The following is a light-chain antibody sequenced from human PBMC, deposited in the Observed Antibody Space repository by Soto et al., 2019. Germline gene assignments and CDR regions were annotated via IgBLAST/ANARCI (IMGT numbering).Light chain of an antibody. CDR3: QQYGSSVRT. J-gene: IGKJ1*01. Sequence: EIVLTQSPGTLSLSPGERATLSCRASQSVSSSYLAWYQQRPGQAPRLLIYGASSRATGIPDRFSGSGSGTDFTLTISRLEPEDLAVYYCQQYGSSVRTFGQGTKVEIK. CDR2: GAS. CDR1: QSVSSSY. V-gene: IGKV3-20*01.